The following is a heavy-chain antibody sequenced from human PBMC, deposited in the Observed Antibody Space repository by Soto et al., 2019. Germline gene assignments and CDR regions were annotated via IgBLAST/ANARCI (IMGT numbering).Heavy chain of an antibody. J-gene: IGHJ4*02. CDR2: INHSGST. D-gene: IGHD2-8*02. CDR3: ARDKITGLFDY. V-gene: IGHV4-34*01. CDR1: GGSFSGDY. Sequence: PSETLSLTCAVHGGSFSGDYWTWIRQPPGTGLEWIGEINHSGSTNYNPSLKSRVTISVDTSKNQFSLKLTSVTAADTAVYYCARDKITGLFDYWGKGTLFTVAS.